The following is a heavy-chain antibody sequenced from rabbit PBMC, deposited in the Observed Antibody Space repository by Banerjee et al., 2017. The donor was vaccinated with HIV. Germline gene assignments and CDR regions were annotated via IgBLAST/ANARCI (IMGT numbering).Heavy chain of an antibody. CDR3: ARYISGSGYYGL. V-gene: IGHV1S45*01. J-gene: IGHJ3*01. CDR2: INTNSGNA. CDR1: GLDFSSSYW. D-gene: IGHD1-1*01. Sequence: QEQLEESGGDLVKPEGSLTLTCTASGLDFSSSYWICWVRQAPGKGLEWIACINTNSGNAVYASWAKGRFTISKTASTTVTLQMTSLTDADTATYFCARYISGSGYYGLWGQGTLVTVS.